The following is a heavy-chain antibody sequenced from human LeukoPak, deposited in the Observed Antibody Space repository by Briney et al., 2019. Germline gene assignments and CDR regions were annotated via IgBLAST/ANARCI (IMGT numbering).Heavy chain of an antibody. CDR1: GGSISSYY. V-gene: IGHV4-59*01. CDR2: IYYSGST. D-gene: IGHD6-6*01. CDR3: ARRSSSVADYYYMDV. Sequence: PSETLSLTCTVSGGSISSYYWSRIRQPPGKGLEWIGYIYYSGSTNYNPSLKSRVTISVDTSKNQFSLKLSSVTAADTAVYYCARRSSSVADYYYMDVWGKGTTVTVSS. J-gene: IGHJ6*03.